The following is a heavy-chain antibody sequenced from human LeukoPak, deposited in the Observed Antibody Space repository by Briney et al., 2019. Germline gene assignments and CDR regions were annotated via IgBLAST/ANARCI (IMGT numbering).Heavy chain of an antibody. D-gene: IGHD2-2*01. CDR3: ARERGKLGYCSSTSCYGAFDI. CDR2: IKQDGSEK. CDR1: GSTFSRHW. V-gene: IGHV3-7*01. J-gene: IGHJ3*02. Sequence: GGSLRLSCAASGSTFSRHWMSWVRQAPGKGLEWVANIKQDGSEKYYVDSVKGRFSISRDNAKNSLYLQMNSLRAEDTAVYYCARERGKLGYCSSTSCYGAFDIWGQGTMVTVSS.